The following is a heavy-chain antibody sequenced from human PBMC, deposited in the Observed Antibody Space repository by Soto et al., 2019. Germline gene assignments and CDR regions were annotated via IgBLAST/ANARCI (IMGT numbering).Heavy chain of an antibody. CDR2: TYYRSNWRH. CDR3: TRGVAGTGFDL. CDR1: GDSVSSNTAA. Sequence: SQTLSLTCAVSGDSVSSNTAAWNWIRSSPSGGLEGLGRTYYRSNWRHDYAVSVKSRITVNPDTSKNHFSLQLTSVTPDQTAVYSCTRGVAGTGFDLWGQGTLVTVSP. D-gene: IGHD6-19*01. V-gene: IGHV6-1*01. J-gene: IGHJ4*02.